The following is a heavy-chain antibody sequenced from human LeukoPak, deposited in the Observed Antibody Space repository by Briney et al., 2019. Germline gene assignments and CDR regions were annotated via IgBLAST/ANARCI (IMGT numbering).Heavy chain of an antibody. CDR2: IFGSGGSA. CDR3: GKTTVGYSSGRYPGWPVDY. Sequence: GGSLRLSCAASGFTFNNYAMYWVRQAPGKGLEWVSGIFGSGGSAHYADSVKGRFTISRDNSKNTVYLQLDSLRDEDTAVYYCGKTTVGYSSGRYPGWPVDYWGQGTLVTVSS. D-gene: IGHD2-15*01. J-gene: IGHJ4*02. CDR1: GFTFNNYA. V-gene: IGHV3-23*01.